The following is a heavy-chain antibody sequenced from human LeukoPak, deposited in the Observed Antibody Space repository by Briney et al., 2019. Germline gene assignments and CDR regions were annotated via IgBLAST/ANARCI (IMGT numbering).Heavy chain of an antibody. J-gene: IGHJ4*02. CDR3: AKDREQLWSPFDY. D-gene: IGHD5-18*01. V-gene: IGHV3-23*01. CDR2: ISGSGGST. CDR1: GFTFSSYA. Sequence: GGSLRLSCAASGFTFSSYAMSWVRQAPGKGLERVSAISGSGGSTYYADSVKGRFTISRDNSKNTLYLQMNSLRAEDTAVYYCAKDREQLWSPFDYWGQGTLVTVSS.